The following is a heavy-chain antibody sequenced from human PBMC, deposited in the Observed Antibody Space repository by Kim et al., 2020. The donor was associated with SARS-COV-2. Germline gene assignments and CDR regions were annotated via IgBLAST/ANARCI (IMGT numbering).Heavy chain of an antibody. CDR2: IYYNRTT. V-gene: IGHV4-31*03. CDR1: GGSTSPVGSY. D-gene: IGHD3-9*01. Sequence: SETLSLTCPVSGGSTSPVGSYPSLFRRLPGNVLLWLGYIYYNRTTYFNPPLRSRVTISVYTSKNQFSLRLSSVTAADTAVYYCARDKGGFYAYYYILGWFDRWSHGTLVAVSS. CDR3: ARDKGGFYAYYYILGWFDR. J-gene: IGHJ5*02.